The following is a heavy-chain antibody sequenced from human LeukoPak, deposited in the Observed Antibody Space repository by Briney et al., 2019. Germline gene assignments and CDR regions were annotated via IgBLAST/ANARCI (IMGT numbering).Heavy chain of an antibody. CDR3: AGTPVDTAMVAYNWFDP. D-gene: IGHD5-18*01. CDR2: IYHSGST. V-gene: IGHV4-30-2*01. J-gene: IGHJ5*02. CDR1: GGSISSGGYS. Sequence: SETLSLTCAVSGGSISSGGYSWSWLWQPPGKGLEWIGYIYHSGSTYYNPSLKSRVTISVDRSKNQFSLKLSSVTAADTAVYYCAGTPVDTAMVAYNWFDPWGQGTLVTVSS.